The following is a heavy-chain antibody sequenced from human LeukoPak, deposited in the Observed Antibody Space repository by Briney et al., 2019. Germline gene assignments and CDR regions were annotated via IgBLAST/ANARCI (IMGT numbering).Heavy chain of an antibody. Sequence: GASVKVSCKASGYTFTSYYMHWVRQAPGQGLEWMGLINPSGSSTIYAQKFQGRVTMTRDMSTSTDYMELSSLRSEDTAVYYFARDNSVGDYAWWFDPWGQGTLVTVSS. CDR2: INPSGSST. J-gene: IGHJ5*02. CDR1: GYTFTSYY. D-gene: IGHD1-26*01. CDR3: ARDNSVGDYAWWFDP. V-gene: IGHV1-46*01.